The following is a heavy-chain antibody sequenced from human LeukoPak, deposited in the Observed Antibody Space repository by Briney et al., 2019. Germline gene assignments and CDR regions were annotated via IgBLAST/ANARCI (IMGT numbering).Heavy chain of an antibody. CDR3: ARSGSTVTTN. D-gene: IGHD4-17*01. CDR1: GYTFTSYG. J-gene: IGHJ4*02. CDR2: ISAYNGNT. V-gene: IGHV1-18*01. Sequence: ASVKVSCTASGYTFTSYGISWGRQAPGQGLEWMGWISAYNGNTKDAQKLQVRVTMTTDTSTSTAYMKLRSVRSNGTAVYYCARSGSTVTTNWGQGTLVTVSS.